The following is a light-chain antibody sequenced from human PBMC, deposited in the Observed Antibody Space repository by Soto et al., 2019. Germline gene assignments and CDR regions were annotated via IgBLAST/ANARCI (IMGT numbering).Light chain of an antibody. CDR1: QSFRSSY. J-gene: IGKJ3*01. CDR3: QQYGDSVFT. V-gene: IGKV3-20*01. Sequence: EIVLTQSPGTLSLSPGERATLSCRASQSFRSSYLTWYHQKPGQAPRLLIFGASSRATGTPDRISGSGSGTDYTLKINRLEPEDFGVYYCQQYGDSVFTFGPGTTVEIK. CDR2: GAS.